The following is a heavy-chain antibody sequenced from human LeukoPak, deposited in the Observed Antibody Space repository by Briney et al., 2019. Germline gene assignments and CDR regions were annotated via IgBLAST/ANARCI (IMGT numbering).Heavy chain of an antibody. J-gene: IGHJ4*02. Sequence: GRSLRLSCAASGFTFSSYGMHWVRQAPGKGVEWVAVISYDGSNKYYADSVKGRFTISRDNSKNTLYLQMNSLRAEDTAVYYCAKDLEVAAPGGTLDYWGQGTLVTVSS. CDR3: AKDLEVAAPGGTLDY. V-gene: IGHV3-30*18. CDR1: GFTFSSYG. CDR2: ISYDGSNK. D-gene: IGHD6-13*01.